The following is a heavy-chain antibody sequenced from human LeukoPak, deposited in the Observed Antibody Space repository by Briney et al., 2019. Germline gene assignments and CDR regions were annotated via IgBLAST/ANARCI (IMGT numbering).Heavy chain of an antibody. V-gene: IGHV3-30*03. CDR1: GFTFSRYG. J-gene: IGHJ4*02. CDR2: ISYDGSNK. CDR3: AIQQLADY. Sequence: GGSLRLSCAASGFTFSRYGMHWVRQAPGKGLEWVAVISYDGSNKYYADSVKGRFTISRDNSKNTLYLQMNSLRAEDTAVYYCAIQQLADYWGQGTLVTVSS. D-gene: IGHD6-13*01.